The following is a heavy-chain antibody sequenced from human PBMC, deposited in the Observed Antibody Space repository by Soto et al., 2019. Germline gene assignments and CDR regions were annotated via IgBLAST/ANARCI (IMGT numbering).Heavy chain of an antibody. CDR2: ISYDGSNK. Sequence: SLRLSCAASGFTFSSYGMHWVRQAPGKGLEWVAVISYDGSNKYYADSVKGRFTISRDNSKNTLYLQMNSLRAEDTAVYYCAKGAYYGSGTLNYWGQGTLVTVS. J-gene: IGHJ4*02. CDR1: GFTFSSYG. CDR3: AKGAYYGSGTLNY. V-gene: IGHV3-30*18. D-gene: IGHD3-10*01.